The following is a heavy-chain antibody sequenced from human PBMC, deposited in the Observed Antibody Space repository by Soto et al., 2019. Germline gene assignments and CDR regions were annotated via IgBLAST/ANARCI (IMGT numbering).Heavy chain of an antibody. CDR1: GFTFSNYA. CDR3: AKAYFVWSSEQPYYFDY. D-gene: IGHD3-16*01. Sequence: EVQLLDSGGGLVQPGGSLRLSCAASGFTFSNYAMTWVRQGPGKGLEWVSGISGSGGRSYYADSVKGRFTISRDNSKSTLYLQLNSLRAEATAVYYCAKAYFVWSSEQPYYFDYWGQGTLVTVSS. J-gene: IGHJ4*02. CDR2: ISGSGGRS. V-gene: IGHV3-23*01.